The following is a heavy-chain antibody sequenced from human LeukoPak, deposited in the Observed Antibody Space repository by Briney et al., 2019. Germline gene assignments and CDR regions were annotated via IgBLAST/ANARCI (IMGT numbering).Heavy chain of an antibody. CDR2: IWYDGSNK. Sequence: GGSLRLSCAASGFTFSSYGMPWVRQAPGKGLEWVAVIWYDGSNKYYADSVKGRFTISRDNSKNTLYLQMNSLRAEDTAVFYCAKVRGYSYANEYHFDHWGQGTLVTVSS. CDR3: AKVRGYSYANEYHFDH. J-gene: IGHJ4*02. CDR1: GFTFSSYG. D-gene: IGHD5-18*01. V-gene: IGHV3-33*06.